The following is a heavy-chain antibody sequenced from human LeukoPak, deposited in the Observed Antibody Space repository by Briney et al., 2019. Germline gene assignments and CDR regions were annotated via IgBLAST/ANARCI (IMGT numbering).Heavy chain of an antibody. CDR3: ARDPVATIPVSLAFDI. CDR2: ISAYNGNT. CDR1: GYTFTSYG. D-gene: IGHD5-12*01. Sequence: ASVKVSCKASGYTFTSYGISWVRQAPGQGLEWMGWISAYNGNTNYAQKLQGRVTMTTDTSTSTAYMELRSLRSDDTAVYYCARDPVATIPVSLAFDIWGQGTMVTVSS. J-gene: IGHJ3*02. V-gene: IGHV1-18*01.